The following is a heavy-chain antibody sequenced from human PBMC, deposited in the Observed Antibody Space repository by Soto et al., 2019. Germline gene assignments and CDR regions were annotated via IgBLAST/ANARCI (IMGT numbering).Heavy chain of an antibody. D-gene: IGHD7-27*01. CDR3: GKGLGHCGRGAFDI. CDR1: GFTFSFYG. CDR2: ISYDGSNK. J-gene: IGHJ3*02. V-gene: IGHV3-30*18. Sequence: QVQLVESGGGVVQPGRSLRLSCAASGFTFSFYGMHWVRQAPGKGLEWVAVISYDGSNKYYADSVKGRFTISRDNSKNTLFLQMNSLGAEATAVYYCGKGLGHCGRGAFDIWGQGTMVTVSS.